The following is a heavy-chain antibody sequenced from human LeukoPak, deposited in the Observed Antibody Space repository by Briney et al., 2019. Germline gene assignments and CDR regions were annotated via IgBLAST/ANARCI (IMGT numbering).Heavy chain of an antibody. V-gene: IGHV4-59*01. CDR2: IYYSGST. D-gene: IGHD6-13*01. Sequence: SETLSLTCTVSGGSISSYYWSWIRQPPGKGLEWIGYIYYSGSTNYNPSLKSRVTISVDTSKNQFSLKLSSVTAADTAVYYCARVRAGIAAAGRRIDPWGQGTLVTVSS. CDR1: GGSISSYY. CDR3: ARVRAGIAAAGRRIDP. J-gene: IGHJ5*02.